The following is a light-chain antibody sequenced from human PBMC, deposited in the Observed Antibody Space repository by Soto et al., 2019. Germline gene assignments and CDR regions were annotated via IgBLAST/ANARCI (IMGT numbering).Light chain of an antibody. V-gene: IGLV2-18*01. CDR1: STDFVSYNR. CDR2: EVS. CDR3: SLYTSDYAYV. Sequence: QSALTQPPSVSGSPGQSVTISCTGTSTDFVSYNRVSWYQQPPGTAPKLMIYEVSKRPSGVPDRFSGSKSGNTASLTISGLQAADEADYYCSLYTSDYAYVFGTGTKLTVL. J-gene: IGLJ1*01.